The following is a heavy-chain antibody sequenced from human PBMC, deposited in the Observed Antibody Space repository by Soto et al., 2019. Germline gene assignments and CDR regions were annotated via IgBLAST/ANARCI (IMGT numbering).Heavy chain of an antibody. J-gene: IGHJ4*02. V-gene: IGHV3-30*18. Sequence: QEQLVESGGGVVQPGKSLRLSCAASGFIFSSFGIHWVRQAPGKGLECVALISYDGMKTYYADSVKGRFTVSRDKSKNSVSLQMNGLRAEDTALYYCANSYATLTGSDLSIDYWGQGTQVTVS. CDR1: GFIFSSFG. D-gene: IGHD3-9*01. CDR3: ANSYATLTGSDLSIDY. CDR2: ISYDGMKT.